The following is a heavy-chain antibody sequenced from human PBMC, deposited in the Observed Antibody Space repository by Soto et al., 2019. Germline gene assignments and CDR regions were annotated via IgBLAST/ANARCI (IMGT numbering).Heavy chain of an antibody. CDR2: IYYSGST. V-gene: IGHV4-39*07. Sequence: PSETLSLTCTVSGGSISSSSYYWGWIRQPPGKGLEWIGSIYYSGSTYYNPSLKSRVTISVDTSKNQFSLKLSSVTAADTAVYYCAREDSSCNWFAPWGQGTLVTVSS. CDR3: AREDSSCNWFAP. D-gene: IGHD6-6*01. J-gene: IGHJ5*02. CDR1: GGSISSSSYY.